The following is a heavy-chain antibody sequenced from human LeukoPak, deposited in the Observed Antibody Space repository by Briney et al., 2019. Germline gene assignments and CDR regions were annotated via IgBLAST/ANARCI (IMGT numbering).Heavy chain of an antibody. J-gene: IGHJ4*02. CDR2: ISGSGGST. CDR1: GFTFSSYA. Sequence: GGSLRLSCAASGFTFSSYAMRWVRQAPGKGLEWVSAISGSGGSTYYADSVKGRFTISRDNSKNTLYLQMNSLRAEDTAVYYCAKEVWRRTVTTPLDYWGQGTLVTVSS. CDR3: AKEVWRRTVTTPLDY. V-gene: IGHV3-23*01. D-gene: IGHD4-17*01.